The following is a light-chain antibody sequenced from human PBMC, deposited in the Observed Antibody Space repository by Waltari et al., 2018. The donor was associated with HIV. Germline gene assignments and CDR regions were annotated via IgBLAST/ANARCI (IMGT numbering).Light chain of an antibody. Sequence: QSALTQPASVSGSPGQAITISCTGTSSDVGSYNYVSWYQQHPGKATKLMIYDVSNRPSGVSNRFSGSKSGYTASLTISGLQAEDEADSYCSSYTSTSTVLFGGGTRLTVL. V-gene: IGLV2-14*03. CDR3: SSYTSTSTVL. J-gene: IGLJ2*01. CDR1: SSDVGSYNY. CDR2: DVS.